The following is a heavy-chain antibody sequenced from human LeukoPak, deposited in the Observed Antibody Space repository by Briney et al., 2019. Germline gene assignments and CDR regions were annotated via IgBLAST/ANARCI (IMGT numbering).Heavy chain of an antibody. V-gene: IGHV4-31*03. CDR2: IYDSGST. CDR1: GGSISSGGYY. J-gene: IGHJ4*02. Sequence: PSETPSLTCTVSGGSISSGGYYWSWIRQHPGKGLEWIGYIYDSGSTYYNPSLKSRVTISLDTSKNQFSLKLSSVTAADTAVYFCARGRGCSSTSCYENWGQGTLVTVSS. CDR3: ARGRGCSSTSCYEN. D-gene: IGHD2-2*01.